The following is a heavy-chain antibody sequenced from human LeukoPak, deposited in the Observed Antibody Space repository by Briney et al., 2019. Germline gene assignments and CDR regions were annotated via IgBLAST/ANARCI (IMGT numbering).Heavy chain of an antibody. J-gene: IGHJ6*03. CDR2: INGSGGST. CDR3: AKDSDSSGWYYYYMDV. D-gene: IGHD6-19*01. V-gene: IGHV3-23*01. Sequence: GGSLRLSCAASGFTFSSYAMSWVRQAPGKGLEWVSAINGSGGSTNHADSVKGRFTISRDNSKNTLYLQMNSLRAEDTAVYYCAKDSDSSGWYYYYMDVWGKGTTVTVSS. CDR1: GFTFSSYA.